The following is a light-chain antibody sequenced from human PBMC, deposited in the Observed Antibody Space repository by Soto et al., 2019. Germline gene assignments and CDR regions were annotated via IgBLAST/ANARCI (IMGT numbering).Light chain of an antibody. CDR3: SSYRSGTLYV. Sequence: QSALTQPASVSGSPGQSITISCTGTSSDIGGYKYVSWYQQHPGKAPKLILYEVSNRPSGVSNRFSGSKSGNTASLTISGLQAEDEADYYCSSYRSGTLYVFGTGTKVTVL. V-gene: IGLV2-14*01. CDR1: SSDIGGYKY. J-gene: IGLJ1*01. CDR2: EVS.